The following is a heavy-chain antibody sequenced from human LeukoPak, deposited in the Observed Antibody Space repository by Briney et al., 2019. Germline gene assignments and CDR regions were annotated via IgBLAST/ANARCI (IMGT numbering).Heavy chain of an antibody. D-gene: IGHD1-26*01. V-gene: IGHV3-21*06. Sequence: GGSLRLSCAASGFTFSSYRMNWVRQAPGKGLQWVSSISTRSSHIYYTDSVKGRFTISRDNAKNSLYLQITGLRVDDTAVYYCAREGASVSGTMDYWGQGILVTVSS. J-gene: IGHJ4*02. CDR1: GFTFSSYR. CDR2: ISTRSSHI. CDR3: AREGASVSGTMDY.